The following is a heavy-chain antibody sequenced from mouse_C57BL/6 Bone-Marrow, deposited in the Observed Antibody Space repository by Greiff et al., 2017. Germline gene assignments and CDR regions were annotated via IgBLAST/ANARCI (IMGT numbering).Heavy chain of an antibody. D-gene: IGHD1-1*01. V-gene: IGHV1-53*01. Sequence: QVQLQQPGTELVKPGASVKLSCKASGYTFTSYWMHWVKQRPGQGLEWIGNIKPSNGGTNYNEKFKSKATLTVDKSSSTAYMQLSSLTSEDSAVYYCARNPTTVVATNFDYWDQGTTLTVSS. J-gene: IGHJ2*01. CDR3: ARNPTTVVATNFDY. CDR1: GYTFTSYW. CDR2: IKPSNGGT.